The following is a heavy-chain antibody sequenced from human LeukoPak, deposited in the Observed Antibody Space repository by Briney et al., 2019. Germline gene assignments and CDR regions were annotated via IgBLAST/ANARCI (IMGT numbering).Heavy chain of an antibody. D-gene: IGHD5-18*01. CDR2: ISGSGGST. CDR3: AKDREGDTAMVTLDY. Sequence: GGSLRLSCAASGFTFSSYGMHWVRRAPGKGLEWVSAISGSGGSTYYADSVKGRFTISRDNSKNTLYLQMNSLRAEDTAVYYCAKDREGDTAMVTLDYWGQGTLVTVSS. V-gene: IGHV3-23*01. CDR1: GFTFSSYG. J-gene: IGHJ4*02.